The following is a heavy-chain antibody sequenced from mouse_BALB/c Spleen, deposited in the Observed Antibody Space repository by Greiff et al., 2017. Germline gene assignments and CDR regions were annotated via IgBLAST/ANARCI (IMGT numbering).Heavy chain of an antibody. V-gene: IGHV5-17*02. CDR1: GFTFSSFG. J-gene: IGHJ1*01. CDR3: ASGGNPYWYFDV. D-gene: IGHD2-1*01. Sequence: EVQLVESGGGLVQPGGSRKLSCAASGFTFSSFGMHWVRQAPEKGLEWVAYISSGSSTIYYADTVKGRFTISRDNPKNTLFLQMTSLRSEDTAMYYCASGGNPYWYFDVWGAGTTVTVSS. CDR2: ISSGSSTI.